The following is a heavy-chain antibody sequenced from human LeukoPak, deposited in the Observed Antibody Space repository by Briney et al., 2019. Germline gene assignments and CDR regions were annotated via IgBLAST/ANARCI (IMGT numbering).Heavy chain of an antibody. Sequence: PGGSLRLSCAASGFTFSDYYMSWIRQAPGKGLEWVSYISSSSSYTNYADSVKGRFTISRDNAKNSLYLQMNSLRAEDTAVYYCARARGNYHGSGSYYSPSDYWGQGTLVTVSS. CDR2: ISSSSSYT. D-gene: IGHD3-10*01. CDR3: ARARGNYHGSGSYYSPSDY. CDR1: GFTFSDYY. V-gene: IGHV3-11*06. J-gene: IGHJ4*02.